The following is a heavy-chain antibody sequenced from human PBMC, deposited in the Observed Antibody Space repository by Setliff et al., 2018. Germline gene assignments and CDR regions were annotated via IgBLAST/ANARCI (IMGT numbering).Heavy chain of an antibody. CDR3: AREQWLDPPGYYYMDV. CDR1: GGSISSYY. J-gene: IGHJ6*03. V-gene: IGHV4-4*07. D-gene: IGHD6-19*01. Sequence: SETLSLTCTVSGGSISSYYWSWIRQPAGKGLEWIGRINNGGSANYNPSLKSRVTMSIDTSKNQFSLKLNSVTAADMAVYYCAREQWLDPPGYYYMDVWGKGTTVTVSS. CDR2: INNGGSA.